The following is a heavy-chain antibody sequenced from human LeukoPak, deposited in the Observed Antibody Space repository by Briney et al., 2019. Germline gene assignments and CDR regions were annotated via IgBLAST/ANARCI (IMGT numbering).Heavy chain of an antibody. CDR3: ARDGYYYDSSGYYATDY. CDR2: IFNSGSA. CDR1: GVSMSSYY. J-gene: IGHJ4*02. D-gene: IGHD3-22*01. V-gene: IGHV4-59*12. Sequence: SETLSLTCTVSGVSMSSYYWSWIRQVPGKGLEYVGYIFNSGSANYNPSLESRVTISVDTSKNQISLKLSSVTAADTAVYYCARDGYYYDSSGYYATDYWGQGTLVTVSS.